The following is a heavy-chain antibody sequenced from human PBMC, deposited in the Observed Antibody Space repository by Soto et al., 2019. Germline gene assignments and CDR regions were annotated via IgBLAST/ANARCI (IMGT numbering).Heavy chain of an antibody. CDR1: GFTFSSYA. Sequence: EVQPLDSGGGLVQPGGSLRLSCAASGFTFSSYAMRWVRQAPVKGLEWVSAISGSGGSTYYADSVKGRFTISRDNSKNTLYLQMNSLRAEDTAVYYCARRGSGSYYDYWGQGTLVTVSS. D-gene: IGHD1-26*01. J-gene: IGHJ4*02. CDR2: ISGSGGST. CDR3: ARRGSGSYYDY. V-gene: IGHV3-23*01.